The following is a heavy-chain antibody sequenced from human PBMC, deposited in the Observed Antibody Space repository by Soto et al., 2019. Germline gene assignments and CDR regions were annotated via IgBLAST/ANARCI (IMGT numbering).Heavy chain of an antibody. D-gene: IGHD3-22*01. J-gene: IGHJ4*02. CDR3: ARDGTLYDSSGYYYLY. CDR1: GGTFSRYA. Sequence: AASVKVSCKASGGTFSRYAISWVRQAPGQGLEWMGGIIPLFGKANYAQKFQGRVTITADESTSTAYMELSSLRSEDTAVYYCARDGTLYDSSGYYYLYWGQGTPVTVSS. CDR2: IIPLFGKA. V-gene: IGHV1-69*13.